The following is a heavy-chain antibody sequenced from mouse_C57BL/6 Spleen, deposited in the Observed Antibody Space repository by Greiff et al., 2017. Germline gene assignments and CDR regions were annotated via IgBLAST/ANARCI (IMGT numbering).Heavy chain of an antibody. CDR2: ISNGGGST. J-gene: IGHJ1*03. V-gene: IGHV5-12*01. Sequence: EVKLVESGGGLVQPGGSLKLSCAASGFTFRDYYMYWVRQTPEKRLEWVAYISNGGGSTYYPDTVKGRFTISRDNAKNTLYLQMSRLKSEDTAMYYCARHYYGSSYGYFDVWGTGTTVTVSS. D-gene: IGHD1-1*01. CDR1: GFTFRDYY. CDR3: ARHYYGSSYGYFDV.